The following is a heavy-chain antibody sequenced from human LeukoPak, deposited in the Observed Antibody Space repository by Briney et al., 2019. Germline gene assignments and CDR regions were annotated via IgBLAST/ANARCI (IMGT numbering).Heavy chain of an antibody. CDR2: IYSDGTT. CDR1: GFTLRVNY. D-gene: IGHD2-15*01. Sequence: SGGSLRLSCVASGFTLRVNYMTWIRQTPGRGLEWVSVIYSDGTTKYADSAKGRFTISRDNSKNTLYLQMNSLRAEDTAVYYCAKGGGIPSNDAFDIWGQGTMVTVSS. J-gene: IGHJ3*02. CDR3: AKGGGIPSNDAFDI. V-gene: IGHV3-53*05.